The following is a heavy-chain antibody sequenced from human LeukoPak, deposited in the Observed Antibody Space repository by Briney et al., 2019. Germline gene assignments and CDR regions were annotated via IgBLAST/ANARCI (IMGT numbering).Heavy chain of an antibody. CDR2: ITWNRRNI. CDR1: GFTFGDYA. J-gene: IGHJ6*02. Sequence: GGSLRLSCAASGFTFGDYAMHWVRQAPGKGLEWVSGITWNRRNIGYADSVKGRFTISRDNAKNFLYLQMNGLKAEDTALYYCAKRSGGRSAATNSDYYYAMDVWGQGTTVTVSS. V-gene: IGHV3-9*01. D-gene: IGHD3-10*01. CDR3: AKRSGGRSAATNSDYYYAMDV.